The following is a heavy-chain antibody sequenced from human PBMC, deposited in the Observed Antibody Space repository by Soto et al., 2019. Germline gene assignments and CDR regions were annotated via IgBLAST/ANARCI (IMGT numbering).Heavy chain of an antibody. CDR3: ERANSRVFGDGIPLGDV. V-gene: IGHV3-23*01. Sequence: EVQLLESGGGLVQPGGSLRLSCAASGFTFSSYAMTWVRQAPGKRLEWVSGISGGGATTYHADSVKGRFTISRDNSKNKVQLQLNSERLEAEAVDICERANSRVFGDGIPLGDVWGQGTTVTVSS. CDR1: GFTFSSYA. J-gene: IGHJ6*02. D-gene: IGHD2-21*01. CDR2: ISGGGATT.